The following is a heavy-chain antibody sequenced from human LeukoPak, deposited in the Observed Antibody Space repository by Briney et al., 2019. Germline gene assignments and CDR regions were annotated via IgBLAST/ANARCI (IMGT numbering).Heavy chain of an antibody. Sequence: GGSLRLSCAASGFTFDDYAMHWVRQAPGKGLEWVSGISWNSGSIGYADSVKGRFTISRDNAKNSLYLQMNSLRAEDTALYYCAKAERWSDGGTYFDYWGQGTLVTVPS. V-gene: IGHV3-9*01. CDR1: GFTFDDYA. CDR3: AKAERWSDGGTYFDY. J-gene: IGHJ4*02. D-gene: IGHD4-23*01. CDR2: ISWNSGSI.